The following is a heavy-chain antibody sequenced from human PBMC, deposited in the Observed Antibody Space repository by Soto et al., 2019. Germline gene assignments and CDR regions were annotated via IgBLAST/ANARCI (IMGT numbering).Heavy chain of an antibody. CDR1: GGSISSSSYY. Sequence: SDTLSLTCTVSGGSISSSSYYWGWIRQPPGKGLEWIGSIYYSGSTYYNPSLKSRVTISVDTSKNQFSLKLSSVTAADTAVYYCARDVVLGYGYFGLPTREGNWFDPWGQGTLVTVSS. CDR3: ARDVVLGYGYFGLPTREGNWFDP. V-gene: IGHV4-39*02. D-gene: IGHD5-18*01. CDR2: IYYSGST. J-gene: IGHJ5*02.